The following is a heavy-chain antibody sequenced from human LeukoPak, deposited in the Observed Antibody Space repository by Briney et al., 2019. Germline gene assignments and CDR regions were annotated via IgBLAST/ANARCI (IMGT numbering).Heavy chain of an antibody. CDR1: GGSFNNYY. CDR2: INHSGST. V-gene: IGHV4-34*01. Sequence: SETLSLTCAVYGGSFNNYYWSWIRQPPGTGLEWIGEINHSGSTKYNPSLKSRVTISVDTSKNQFSLKLTSVTAADTAVYYCARGTGFGVVFKYYQYYMDVWGKGTTVTVSS. CDR3: ARGTGFGVVFKYYQYYMDV. J-gene: IGHJ6*03. D-gene: IGHD3-3*01.